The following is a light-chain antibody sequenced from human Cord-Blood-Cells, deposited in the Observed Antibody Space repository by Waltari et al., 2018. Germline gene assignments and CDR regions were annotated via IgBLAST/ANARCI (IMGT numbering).Light chain of an antibody. J-gene: IGLJ1*01. V-gene: IGLV1-47*01. CDR3: AAWDDSLSGYV. CDR1: SPNIGSNY. Sequence: QSVLTQPPSASGTPGQRVTISCSGSSPNIGSNYVYWYQQLPGTAPKPLIYRNNQRPSGVPDRFSGSKSGTSASLAISGLRSEDEADYYCAAWDDSLSGYVFGTGTKVTVL. CDR2: RNN.